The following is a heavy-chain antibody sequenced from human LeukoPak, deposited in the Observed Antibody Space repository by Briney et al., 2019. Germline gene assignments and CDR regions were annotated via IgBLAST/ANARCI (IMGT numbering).Heavy chain of an antibody. CDR3: ARVITTWPLGC. CDR1: GFTVSSHY. Sequence: GGSLRLSCAASGFTVSSHYMTWVRQAPGKGLEWVSVIYTDGSTNYADSVKGRFTMSRDNSKNTLYLQMNSLRADDTAVYHCARVITTWPLGCWGQGTLVTVSS. J-gene: IGHJ4*02. V-gene: IGHV3-53*01. CDR2: IYTDGST. D-gene: IGHD1-1*01.